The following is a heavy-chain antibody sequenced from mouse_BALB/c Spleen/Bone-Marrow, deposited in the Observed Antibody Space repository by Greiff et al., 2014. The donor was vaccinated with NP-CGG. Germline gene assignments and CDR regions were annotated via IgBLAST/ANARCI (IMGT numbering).Heavy chain of an antibody. Sequence: LVESGPGLVAPSQSLSITCTVSGFSLNDYGVSWIRQPPGKGLEWLGVIWGGGSTYHNSALKSRLSISKDNSKSQVFLKMNSLQTDDTAMYYCAKQYGNYDWYFDVWGAGTTVTVSS. CDR3: AKQYGNYDWYFDV. D-gene: IGHD2-1*01. CDR2: IWGGGST. J-gene: IGHJ1*01. CDR1: GFSLNDYG. V-gene: IGHV2-6-5*01.